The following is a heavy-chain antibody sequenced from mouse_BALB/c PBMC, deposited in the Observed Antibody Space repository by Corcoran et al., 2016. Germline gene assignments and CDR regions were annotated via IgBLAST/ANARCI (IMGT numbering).Heavy chain of an antibody. V-gene: IGHV1S126*01. J-gene: IGHJ1*01. CDR2: IDPSDSET. CDR1: GYSFTNYW. CDR3: VRYYGSSYWYFDV. Sequence: QVQLQQSGPQLVRPGASVKISCKASGYSFTNYWMHWVKQRPGQGLEWIGMIDPSDSETRLNQKFKDKATLTVDKSSSTAYMQLSSPTSEDSAVYYCVRYYGSSYWYFDVWGAGTTVTVSS. D-gene: IGHD1-1*01.